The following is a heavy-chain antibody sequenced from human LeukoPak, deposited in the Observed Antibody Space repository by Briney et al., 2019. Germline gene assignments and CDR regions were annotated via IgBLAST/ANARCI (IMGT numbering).Heavy chain of an antibody. Sequence: GGSLRLSCAASGFTFSTNAMSWVRQAPGKGLEWVSGIGGSGDDRYYADSVKGRFTISRDNTKNTLYLQMHSLRAEDTALYYCAKATRGDSWGQRTLVTVSS. CDR2: IGGSGDDR. D-gene: IGHD3-10*01. CDR3: AKATRGDS. CDR1: GFTFSTNA. V-gene: IGHV3-23*01. J-gene: IGHJ4*02.